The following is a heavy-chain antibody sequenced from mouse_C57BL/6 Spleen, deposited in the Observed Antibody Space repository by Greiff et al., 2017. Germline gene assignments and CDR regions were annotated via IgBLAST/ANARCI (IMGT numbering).Heavy chain of an antibody. J-gene: IGHJ3*01. V-gene: IGHV1-62-2*01. Sequence: QVHVKQSGAELVKPGASAKLSCKASGYTFTEYTIHWVKQRSGQGLEWIGWFYPGSGSIKYNEKFKDKATLTADKSSITVYMELSILTCEDAAVYFCARHEKGYFGSSPCAYWGQGTLVTVSA. D-gene: IGHD1-1*01. CDR2: FYPGSGSI. CDR3: ARHEKGYFGSSPCAY. CDR1: GYTFTEYT.